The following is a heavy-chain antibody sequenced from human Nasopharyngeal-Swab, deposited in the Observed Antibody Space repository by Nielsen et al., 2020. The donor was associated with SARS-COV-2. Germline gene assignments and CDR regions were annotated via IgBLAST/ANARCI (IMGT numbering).Heavy chain of an antibody. CDR1: GRSISSSSYY. V-gene: IGHV4-39*07. CDR3: ARGMGSDYVWGSYRYEDYFDY. J-gene: IGHJ4*02. Sequence: SETLSLTCTVSGRSISSSSYYWGWIRQPPGKGLEWIGRISYSGSTYYNPSLKCRVTISVDTSKNQFSLKLSSVTAADTAVYYCARGMGSDYVWGSYRYEDYFDYWGQGTLVTVSS. CDR2: ISYSGST. D-gene: IGHD3-16*02.